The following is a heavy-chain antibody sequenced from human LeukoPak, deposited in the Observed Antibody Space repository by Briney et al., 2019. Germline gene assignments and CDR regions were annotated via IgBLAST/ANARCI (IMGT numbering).Heavy chain of an antibody. CDR2: ISPSSNNI. J-gene: IGHJ4*02. D-gene: IGHD5-24*01. CDR1: GFTFSGHT. V-gene: IGHV3-21*01. CDR3: ARARWLQLGDLDY. Sequence: GGSLRLSCAASGFTFSGHTMNWVRQAPGKGLEWVAIISPSSNNIYHADSVKGRFTISRDNANDLLYLEMNSLRAEDTAVYYCARARWLQLGDLDYWGQGTLVTVSS.